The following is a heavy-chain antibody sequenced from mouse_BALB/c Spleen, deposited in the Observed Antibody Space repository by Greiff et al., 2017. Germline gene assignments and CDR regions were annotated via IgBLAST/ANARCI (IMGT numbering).Heavy chain of an antibody. D-gene: IGHD2-1*01. Sequence: VQLVESGAELVRPGSSVKISCKASGYAFSSYWMNWVKQRPGQGLEWIGQIYPGDGDTNYNGKFKGKATLTADKSSSTAYMQLSSLTSEDSAVYFCARVYYGNYYAMDYWGQGTSVTVSS. CDR3: ARVYYGNYYAMDY. CDR2: IYPGDGDT. CDR1: GYAFSSYW. J-gene: IGHJ4*01. V-gene: IGHV1-80*01.